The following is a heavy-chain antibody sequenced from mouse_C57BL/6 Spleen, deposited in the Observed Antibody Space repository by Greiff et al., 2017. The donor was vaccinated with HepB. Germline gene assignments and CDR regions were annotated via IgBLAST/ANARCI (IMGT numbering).Heavy chain of an antibody. CDR1: GFSFNTYA. Sequence: EVNLVESGGGLVQPKGSLKLSCAASGFSFNTYAMNWVRQAPGKGLEWVARIRSKSNNYATYYADSVKDRFTISRDDSESMLYLQMNNLKTEDTAMYYCVRQSDYYGYYAMDYWGQGTSVTVSS. CDR2: IRSKSNNYAT. V-gene: IGHV10-1*01. J-gene: IGHJ4*01. D-gene: IGHD1-1*01. CDR3: VRQSDYYGYYAMDY.